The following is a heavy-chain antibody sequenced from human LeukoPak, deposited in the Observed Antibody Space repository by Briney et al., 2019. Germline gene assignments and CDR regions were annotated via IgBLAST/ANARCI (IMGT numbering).Heavy chain of an antibody. V-gene: IGHV3-30*02. CDR1: GFTFSSYA. Sequence: GGSLRLSCAASGFTFSSYAMSWVRQAPGKGLEWVAFIRYDGSNKYYADSVKGRFTISRDNSKNTLYLQMNSLRAEDTAVYYCAKNYYDSSGGVDYWGQGTLVTVSS. CDR3: AKNYYDSSGGVDY. CDR2: IRYDGSNK. D-gene: IGHD3-22*01. J-gene: IGHJ4*02.